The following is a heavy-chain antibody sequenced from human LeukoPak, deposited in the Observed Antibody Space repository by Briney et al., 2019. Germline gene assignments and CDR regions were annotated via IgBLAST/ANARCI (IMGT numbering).Heavy chain of an antibody. D-gene: IGHD2/OR15-2a*01. CDR2: INEDGSEK. V-gene: IGHV3-7*03. J-gene: IGHJ4*02. CDR3: AKGPLLWD. Sequence: GRSLRLSCAASGFTFRKHWMSWVRQAIGKGLECVAKINEDGSEKHYVDSVKGRFTISRDNAKNSLYLQMNSLRAEGTAVYYCAKGPLLWDWGQGTLVTVSS. CDR1: GFTFRKHW.